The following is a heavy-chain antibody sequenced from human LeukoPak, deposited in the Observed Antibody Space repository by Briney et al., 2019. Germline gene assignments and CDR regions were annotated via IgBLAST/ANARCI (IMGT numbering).Heavy chain of an antibody. V-gene: IGHV5-51*01. D-gene: IGHD3-3*01. J-gene: IGHJ5*02. CDR2: IYPGDSDI. Sequence: GESLKISCKGSGYSFTTYWIGWVRQMPGKGLEWMGIIYPGDSDIRYSPSFQGQVTISADKSISTAYLQWSSLKASDTAMYYCARQVDWSGSNWFDPWGQGTLVTVSS. CDR1: GYSFTTYW. CDR3: ARQVDWSGSNWFDP.